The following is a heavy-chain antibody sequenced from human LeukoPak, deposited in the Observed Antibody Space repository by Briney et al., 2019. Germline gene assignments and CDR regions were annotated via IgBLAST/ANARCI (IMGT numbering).Heavy chain of an antibody. D-gene: IGHD1-20*01. CDR3: ARDPYNWNAWDYYYGMDV. Sequence: GASVKVSCKASGGTFSSYAISWVRQAPGQGLEWMGGIIPIFGTANYAQKFQGRVTITADESTSTAYMELSSLRSEDTAVYYCARDPYNWNAWDYYYGMDVWGQGTTVTVSS. CDR2: IIPIFGTA. V-gene: IGHV1-69*13. CDR1: GGTFSSYA. J-gene: IGHJ6*02.